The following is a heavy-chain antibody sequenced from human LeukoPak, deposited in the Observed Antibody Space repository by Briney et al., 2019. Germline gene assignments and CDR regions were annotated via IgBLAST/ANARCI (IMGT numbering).Heavy chain of an antibody. D-gene: IGHD5-24*01. CDR3: ARHSPTAEMATIFTLFDY. J-gene: IGHJ4*02. CDR2: IYYSGST. V-gene: IGHV4-39*01. CDR1: GGSISSSSYY. Sequence: PSETLSLTCTVSGGSISSSSYYWGWIRQPPGKGLEWIGSIYYSGSTYYNPSLKSRVTISVDTSKNQFSLKLSSVTAADTAAYYCARHSPTAEMATIFTLFDYWGQGTLVTVSS.